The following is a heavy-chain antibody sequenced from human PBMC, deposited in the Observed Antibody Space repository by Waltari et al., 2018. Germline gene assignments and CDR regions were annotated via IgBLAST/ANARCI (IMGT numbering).Heavy chain of an antibody. CDR3: ARAYYSSSSGMAPTKPYYYYGMDV. Sequence: QVQLQQWGAGLLKPSETRSLTCAVYGGSFSGYYWSWIRQPPGKRLERIGESNHSGSTNYHPSLKSRVTISVDTSKNQFSLKLSSVTAADTAVYYCARAYYSSSSGMAPTKPYYYYGMDVWGQGTTVTVSS. CDR1: GGSFSGYY. CDR2: SNHSGST. J-gene: IGHJ6*02. D-gene: IGHD6-6*01. V-gene: IGHV4-34*01.